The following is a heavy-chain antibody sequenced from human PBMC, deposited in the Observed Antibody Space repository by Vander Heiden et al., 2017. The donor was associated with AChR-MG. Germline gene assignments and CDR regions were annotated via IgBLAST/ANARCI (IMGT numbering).Heavy chain of an antibody. D-gene: IGHD2-15*01. CDR1: GFTFSDYS. V-gene: IGHV3-48*02. CDR2: IGGSSGTK. J-gene: IGHJ4*02. Sequence: EVQVVESGGGLVKPGGSLRLSCTTSGFTFSDYSWNWIRQAPGKGLEWLAYIGGSSGTKYHAESLRGRFTISRDNAKNSIYLEMNSLRDDDTAVYYCTRALGACSGGWPFPDFWCQGTLVTVSS. CDR3: TRALGACSGGWPFPDF.